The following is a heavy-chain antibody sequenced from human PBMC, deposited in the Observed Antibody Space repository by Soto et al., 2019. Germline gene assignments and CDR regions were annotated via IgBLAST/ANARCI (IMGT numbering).Heavy chain of an antibody. CDR2: ISAYNGNT. V-gene: IGHV1-18*01. D-gene: IGHD4-17*01. Sequence: ASVKVSCKASGYTFTSYGISWVRQAPGQGLEWMGWISAYNGNTNYAQKLQGRVTMTTDTSTSTAYMELRSLRSDDTAVYYCARDMTTVSTGHDAFDIWGQGTMVTVSS. CDR3: ARDMTTVSTGHDAFDI. J-gene: IGHJ3*02. CDR1: GYTFTSYG.